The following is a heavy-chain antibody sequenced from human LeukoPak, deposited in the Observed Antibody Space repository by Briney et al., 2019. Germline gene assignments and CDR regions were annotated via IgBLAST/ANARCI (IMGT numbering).Heavy chain of an antibody. CDR1: GGSFSGYY. Sequence: SETLSLTCAVYGGSFSGYYWSWIRQPPGKGLEWIGEINHSGSTNYNPSLKSRVTISVDTSKNQFSLKLSSVTAADTAVYYCARGVVVVPAAILYYYYYMDVWAKGPRSPSP. V-gene: IGHV4-34*01. J-gene: IGHJ6*03. D-gene: IGHD2-2*02. CDR2: INHSGST. CDR3: ARGVVVVPAAILYYYYYMDV.